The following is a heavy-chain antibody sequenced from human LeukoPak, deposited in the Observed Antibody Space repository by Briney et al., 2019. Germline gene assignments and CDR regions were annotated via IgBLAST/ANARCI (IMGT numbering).Heavy chain of an antibody. CDR1: GGSFSGYY. D-gene: IGHD2-15*01. CDR3: ARVEVVVVAANYYFDY. V-gene: IGHV4-34*01. J-gene: IGHJ4*02. CDR2: INHSGST. Sequence: PETLSLTCVVYGGSFSGYYWSWIRQPPGKGLEWIGEINHSGSTNYNPSLKSRVTISVDTSKNQFSLKLSSVTAADTAVYYCARVEVVVVAANYYFDYWGQGTLVTVSS.